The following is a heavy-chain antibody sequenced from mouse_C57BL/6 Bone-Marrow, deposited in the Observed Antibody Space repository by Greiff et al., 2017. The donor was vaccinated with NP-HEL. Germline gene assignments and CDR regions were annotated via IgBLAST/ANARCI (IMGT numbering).Heavy chain of an antibody. V-gene: IGHV1-64*01. CDR3: ARDSSGFAY. CDR2: IHPNSGST. Sequence: QVQLQQPGAELVKPGASVKLSCKASGYTFTSYWMHWVKQRPGQGLEWIGMIHPNSGSTNYNEKFKSKATLTVDKSSSTTYMQLSSLTSEGSAVYYCARDSSGFAYWGQGTLVTVSA. D-gene: IGHD3-2*02. CDR1: GYTFTSYW. J-gene: IGHJ3*01.